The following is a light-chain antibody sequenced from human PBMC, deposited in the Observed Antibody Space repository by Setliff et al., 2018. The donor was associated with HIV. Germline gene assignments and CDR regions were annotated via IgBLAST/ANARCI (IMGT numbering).Light chain of an antibody. CDR1: KLGDKY. V-gene: IGLV3-1*01. Sequence: ELTQPPSVSVSPGQTASITCSGDKLGDKYACWYQQKPGQSPVLVIYQDNKRPSGIPERSSGSNSGNTATLTISGTQAMDEADYYCQTWDSSTYVLFGGGTKVTVL. CDR3: QTWDSSTYVL. J-gene: IGLJ2*01. CDR2: QDN.